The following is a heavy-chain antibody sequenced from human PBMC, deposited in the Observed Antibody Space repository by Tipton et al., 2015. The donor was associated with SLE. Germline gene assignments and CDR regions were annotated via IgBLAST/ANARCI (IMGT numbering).Heavy chain of an antibody. CDR3: AREGRYYGSGSFYFDY. CDR2: IYTSGST. Sequence: LRLSCAVYGGSFSGYYWGWIRQPPGRGLEWIGHIYTSGSTNYNPSLKSRVTISVDTSKNQFSLKLSSVTAADTAVYYCAREGRYYGSGSFYFDYWGQGTLVTVSS. J-gene: IGHJ4*02. D-gene: IGHD3-10*01. V-gene: IGHV4-4*08. CDR1: GGSFSGYY.